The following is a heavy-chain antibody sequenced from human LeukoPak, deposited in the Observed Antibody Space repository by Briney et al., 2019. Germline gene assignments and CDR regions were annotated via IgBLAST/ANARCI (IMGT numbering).Heavy chain of an antibody. J-gene: IGHJ3*01. V-gene: IGHV3-7*04. CDR2: IKQDGSEK. CDR3: ARAGLGSGSFGAFDV. CDR1: GFTFSSYW. Sequence: GRSLRLSCAASGFTFSSYWMSWVRQAPGKGLEWVANIKQDGSEKYYVDSVKGRFTISRDNAKNSLYLQMNSLRAEDTAVYYCARAGLGSGSFGAFDVWGQGTMVTVSS. D-gene: IGHD3-10*01.